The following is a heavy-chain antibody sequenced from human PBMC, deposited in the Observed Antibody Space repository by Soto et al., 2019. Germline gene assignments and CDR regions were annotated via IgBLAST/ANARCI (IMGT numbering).Heavy chain of an antibody. Sequence: QVQLVQSGAEVKKPGASVKVSCKASGYTFTGYYMHWVRQAPGQGLEWMGWINPNSGGTNYAQKFQGWVTMTRDKSISTAYMELSRLRSDDTAVYSCARDRGMGLRVDCPDAFDIWGQGTMVTVSS. J-gene: IGHJ3*02. CDR1: GYTFTGYY. D-gene: IGHD5-12*01. V-gene: IGHV1-2*04. CDR2: INPNSGGT. CDR3: ARDRGMGLRVDCPDAFDI.